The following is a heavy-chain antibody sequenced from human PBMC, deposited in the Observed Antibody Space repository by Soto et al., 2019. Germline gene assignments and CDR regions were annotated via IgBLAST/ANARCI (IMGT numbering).Heavy chain of an antibody. J-gene: IGHJ6*02. CDR3: ARQGFGPLHGLVDV. D-gene: IGHD3-10*01. V-gene: IGHV4-59*08. CDR2: VHHSWGS. Sequence: QVQLQESGPGLVKPSETLSLSCTVSGGSISSYYWSWFRQSPGKRMEWIGYVHHSWGSSYNPSLQSGVAISLDPSKSQFSLNVTSVTATDPAVYYCARQGFGPLHGLVDVWGQGTTVTVSS. CDR1: GGSISSYY.